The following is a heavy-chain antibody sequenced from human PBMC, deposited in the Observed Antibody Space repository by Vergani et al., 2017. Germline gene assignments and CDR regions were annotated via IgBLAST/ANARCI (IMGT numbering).Heavy chain of an antibody. CDR2: IYHSGST. Sequence: QVQLQESGPGLVKPSETLSLTCAVSGYSISSGYYWGWIRQPPGKGLEWIGSIYHSGSTYYNPSLKSRVTISVDTSKNQFSLKLSSVTAADTAMYYCARLFYGSGSYAPIDYWGQGTLVTVSS. J-gene: IGHJ4*02. CDR1: GYSISSGYY. CDR3: ARLFYGSGSYAPIDY. V-gene: IGHV4-38-2*01. D-gene: IGHD3-10*01.